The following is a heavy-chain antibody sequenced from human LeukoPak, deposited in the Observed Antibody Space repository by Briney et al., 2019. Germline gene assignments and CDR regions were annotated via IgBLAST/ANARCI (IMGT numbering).Heavy chain of an antibody. Sequence: ASVKVSCKASGYTFTGYYMHWVRQAPGQGLEWMGWISAYNGNTNYAQKLQGRVTMTTDTSTSTTYMELRSLTSDDTAVYYCARGYSYGSNPIDYWGQGTLVTVSS. V-gene: IGHV1-18*04. CDR3: ARGYSYGSNPIDY. CDR1: GYTFTGYY. CDR2: ISAYNGNT. D-gene: IGHD5-18*01. J-gene: IGHJ4*02.